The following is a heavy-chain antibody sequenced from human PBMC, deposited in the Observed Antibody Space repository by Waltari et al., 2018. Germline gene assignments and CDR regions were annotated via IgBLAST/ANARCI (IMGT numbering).Heavy chain of an antibody. Sequence: EVQLVESGGGLVQPGGSLRLCCAASGISFSSFWMTWVRQAPGKGLEWVANIKQDGSEEYYVDSVKGRFTISKDNAKNSLYLQMNSLRAEDTAVYFCARERRGQSGWYYFDFWGQGSLVTVSS. D-gene: IGHD6-19*01. CDR3: ARERRGQSGWYYFDF. CDR1: GISFSSFW. V-gene: IGHV3-7*01. J-gene: IGHJ4*02. CDR2: IKQDGSEE.